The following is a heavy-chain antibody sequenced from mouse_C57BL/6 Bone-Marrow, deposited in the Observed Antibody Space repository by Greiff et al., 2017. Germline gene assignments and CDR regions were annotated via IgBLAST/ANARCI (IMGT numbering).Heavy chain of an antibody. CDR1: GFTFSDYG. CDR2: ISSGSSTI. V-gene: IGHV5-17*01. Sequence: EVKLVESGGGLVKPGGSLKLSCAASGFTFSDYGMHWVRQAPEKGLEWVAYISSGSSTIYYADTVKGRFTISRANAKNTLFLQMTSLRSEDTAMYYCARTSVVGDAMDYWGQGTSVTVSS. D-gene: IGHD1-1*01. CDR3: ARTSVVGDAMDY. J-gene: IGHJ4*01.